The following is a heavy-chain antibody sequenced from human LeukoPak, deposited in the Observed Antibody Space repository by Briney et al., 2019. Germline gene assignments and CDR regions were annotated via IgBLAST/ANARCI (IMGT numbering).Heavy chain of an antibody. Sequence: GGSLRLSCAASGFTVSSNYMSWVRQAPGKGLEWVSVIYSGSSTSYADFVKGRFTISRDNSKNTLFLQLNNLKAEDTAVYYCAKPRATTFSYATTGFDFWGQGTLVTVSS. CDR3: AKPRATTFSYATTGFDF. D-gene: IGHD1-26*01. CDR1: GFTVSSNY. V-gene: IGHV3-53*01. J-gene: IGHJ4*02. CDR2: IYSGSST.